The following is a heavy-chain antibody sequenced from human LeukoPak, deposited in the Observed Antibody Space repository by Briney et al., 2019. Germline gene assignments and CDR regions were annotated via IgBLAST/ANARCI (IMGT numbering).Heavy chain of an antibody. CDR1: GFTVSSHY. CDR2: IYTDGST. CDR3: TRGCGAYVTAADY. V-gene: IGHV3-66*01. D-gene: IGHD2-21*01. Sequence: GGSLRLSCAASGFTVSSHYMGWVRQAPGKGLEWVSVIYTDGSTYYADSVKGRFTISRDNSKNTLDLQMNSLRVEDTAVYYCTRGCGAYVTAADYWGQGTLVTVSS. J-gene: IGHJ4*02.